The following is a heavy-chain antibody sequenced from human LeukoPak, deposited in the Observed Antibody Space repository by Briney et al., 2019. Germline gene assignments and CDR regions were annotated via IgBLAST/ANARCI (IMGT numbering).Heavy chain of an antibody. CDR1: GYTFTGYY. CDR3: ARAGSAPGYGSSWYYFDY. Sequence: ASVKVSCKASGYTFTGYYMHWVRQAPGQGLEWMGLINPNSGGTNYAQKFQGWVTMTRDTSISTAYMELSRLRSDDTAVYYCARAGSAPGYGSSWYYFDYWGQGTLVTVSS. D-gene: IGHD6-13*01. CDR2: INPNSGGT. V-gene: IGHV1-2*04. J-gene: IGHJ4*02.